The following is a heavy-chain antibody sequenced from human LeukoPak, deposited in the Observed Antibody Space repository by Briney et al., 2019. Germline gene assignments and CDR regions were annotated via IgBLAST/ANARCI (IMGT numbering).Heavy chain of an antibody. J-gene: IGHJ5*02. D-gene: IGHD4-23*01. Sequence: PSQTLSLTCTVSGGSISSGSYYWSWLRQPAGKGLEWIGRIYTSGSTNYNPSLKSRVTISVDTSKNQFSLKLSSVTAADTAVYYCARGSSRVVTGGEVRFDPWGQGTLVTVSS. CDR3: ARGSSRVVTGGEVRFDP. V-gene: IGHV4-61*02. CDR2: IYTSGST. CDR1: GGSISSGSYY.